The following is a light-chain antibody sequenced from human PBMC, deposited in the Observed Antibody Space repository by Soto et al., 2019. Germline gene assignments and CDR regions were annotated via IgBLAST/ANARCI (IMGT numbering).Light chain of an antibody. V-gene: IGKV3-11*01. Sequence: DIVLTQSPATLSLSPGERATLSCRASQSVSSYLAWYQQKPGQAPRLLIYDASNRATGIPARFSGSGSGTDFTLTISSLEPEDFAVYYCHQYNTWPLTFGGGTKVEIK. CDR1: QSVSSY. J-gene: IGKJ4*01. CDR2: DAS. CDR3: HQYNTWPLT.